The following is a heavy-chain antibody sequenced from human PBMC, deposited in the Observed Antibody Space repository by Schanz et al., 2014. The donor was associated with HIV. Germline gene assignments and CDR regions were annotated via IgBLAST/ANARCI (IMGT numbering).Heavy chain of an antibody. CDR3: TTDQFGGYFVH. D-gene: IGHD5-12*01. J-gene: IGHJ4*02. Sequence: QLLESGGGLVQPGGLLRLSCAVSGLTFRNYWMAWVRQAPGKGLEWVANINGDETEKYYVDSVRGRFTISRDNAKNSLYLQMNSLRDDDMAVYYCTTDQFGGYFVHWGQGALVTVSS. CDR1: GLTFRNYW. CDR2: INGDETEK. V-gene: IGHV3-7*01.